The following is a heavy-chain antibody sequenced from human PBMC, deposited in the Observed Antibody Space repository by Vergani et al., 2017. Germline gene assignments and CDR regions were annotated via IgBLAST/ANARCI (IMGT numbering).Heavy chain of an antibody. CDR2: ISGSGST. CDR1: GFTFSSYV. V-gene: IGHV3-23*01. J-gene: IGHJ4*02. Sequence: EVQLLESGGGLVQPGGSLRLSCAASGFTFSSYVMSWVRQAPGKGLEWVSTISGSGSTYYSDSVKGRFTISRDNSKNTLYLQVNSLRAEDTAIYYCAKVPELVRYWGQGTLVTVSS. CDR3: AKVPELVRY. D-gene: IGHD1-14*01.